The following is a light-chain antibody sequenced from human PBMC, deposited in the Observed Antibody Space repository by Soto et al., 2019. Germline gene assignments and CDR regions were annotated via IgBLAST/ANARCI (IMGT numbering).Light chain of an antibody. Sequence: EMVLTQSPDTLSFSPGERATLSFTASHYIYSNVAWFQQRPGQAPRLLIYDASSRATGIPDRFSGSGSGTDFTLTISRLEPEDFAVYYCQQYSSSITFGQGTRLEVK. CDR2: DAS. CDR3: QQYSSSIT. J-gene: IGKJ5*01. CDR1: HYIYSN. V-gene: IGKV3-20*01.